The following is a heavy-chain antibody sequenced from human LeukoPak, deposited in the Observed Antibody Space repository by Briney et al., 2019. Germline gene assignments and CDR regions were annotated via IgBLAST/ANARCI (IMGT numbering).Heavy chain of an antibody. V-gene: IGHV3-21*01. Sequence: GGFLRLSCAASGFTFHDYAMHWVRHAPGKGLECVSSMSSGGTYIYYADSVRGRFTISRDNAKNSLSLVMKSLRAEDTAVYYCARDRPTGASRLFVVQWGQGTLVTVSS. D-gene: IGHD3-3*01. J-gene: IGHJ4*02. CDR2: MSSGGTYI. CDR1: GFTFHDYA. CDR3: ARDRPTGASRLFVVQ.